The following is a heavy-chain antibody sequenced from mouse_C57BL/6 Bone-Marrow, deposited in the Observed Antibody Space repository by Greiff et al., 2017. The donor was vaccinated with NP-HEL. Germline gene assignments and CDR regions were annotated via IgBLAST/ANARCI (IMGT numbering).Heavy chain of an antibody. V-gene: IGHV10-1*01. D-gene: IGHD2-2*01. CDR2: IRSKSNNYAT. CDR1: GFSFNTYA. CDR3: VRHWVTTRDWYFDF. Sequence: EVQVVESGGGLVQPKGSLKLSCAASGFSFNTYAMNWVRQAPGKGLEWVARIRSKSNNYATYYADSVKDRLTISRDDSESMLYLQMNNLKTEDTAMYYCVRHWVTTRDWYFDFWGTGTTVTVSS. J-gene: IGHJ1*03.